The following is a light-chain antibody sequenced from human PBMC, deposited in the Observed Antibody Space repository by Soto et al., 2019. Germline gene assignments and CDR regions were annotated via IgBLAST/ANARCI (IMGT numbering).Light chain of an antibody. J-gene: IGLJ2*01. CDR3: QVWDSSSDHVV. CDR1: NIGSNS. CDR2: YDN. Sequence: SYELTQPPSVSVAPGKTARITCGGNNIGSNSVHWYQQKPGQAPVLVIYYDNDRHSGIPERFSGSNSGNTATLTISRVEAGDEADYYCQVWDSSSDHVVFGGGTKLTVL. V-gene: IGLV3-21*04.